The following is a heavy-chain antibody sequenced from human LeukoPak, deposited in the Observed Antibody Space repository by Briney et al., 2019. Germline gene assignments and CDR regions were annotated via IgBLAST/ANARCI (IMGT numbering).Heavy chain of an antibody. CDR3: ARGGIQVSGIDEFDY. V-gene: IGHV3-13*01. D-gene: IGHD6-19*01. Sequence: GGSLRLSCAASGFTFIDYDMHWVRHAIGKGLEWVSAIGLRGDTHYSGSVKGRFTISRENAESYLYLQMNSLIAEDTAVYYCARGGIQVSGIDEFDYWGQGTLVTVSS. CDR1: GFTFIDYD. J-gene: IGHJ4*02. CDR2: IGLRGDT.